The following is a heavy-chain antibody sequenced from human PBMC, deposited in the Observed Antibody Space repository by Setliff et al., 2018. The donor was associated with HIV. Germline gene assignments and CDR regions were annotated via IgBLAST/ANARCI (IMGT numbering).Heavy chain of an antibody. CDR1: GGTFSSYA. J-gene: IGHJ6*03. CDR2: IIPIFGTA. CDR3: ARDKGGLGIGDYYYYYMDV. Sequence: SVKVSCKASGGTFSSYAISWVRQAPGQGLEWMGGIIPIFGTANYAQKFQGRVTITADESTSTAYMELSSLRSEDTAVYYCARDKGGLGIGDYYYYYMDVWGKGTTVTVSS. V-gene: IGHV1-69*13. D-gene: IGHD7-27*01.